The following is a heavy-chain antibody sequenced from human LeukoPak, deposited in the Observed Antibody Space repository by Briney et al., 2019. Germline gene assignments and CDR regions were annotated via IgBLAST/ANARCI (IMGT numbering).Heavy chain of an antibody. CDR2: ISWNSGSI. CDR3: AKGARCSGGSCYYFDY. Sequence: GRSLRLSCAASGFTFDDYAMHWVRQAPGKGLEWVLGISWNSGSIGYADSVKGRFTISRDNAKNSLYLQMNSLRAEDTALYYCAKGARCSGGSCYYFDYWGQGTLVTVSS. V-gene: IGHV3-9*01. CDR1: GFTFDDYA. J-gene: IGHJ4*02. D-gene: IGHD2-15*01.